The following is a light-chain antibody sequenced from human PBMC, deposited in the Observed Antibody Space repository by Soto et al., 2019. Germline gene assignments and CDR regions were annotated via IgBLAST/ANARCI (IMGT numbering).Light chain of an antibody. V-gene: IGKV1-39*01. CDR2: DAS. Sequence: DIQMTQSPSSLSASIGDRVTISCQASQDIGNFLNWYQQKPGKAPYLLIYDASNLDTGVSSRFSGSGSGTDFTLTIRSLQLDDFATYSCQQSYRPPYPFGQGTKVDIK. CDR1: QDIGNF. CDR3: QQSYRPPYP. J-gene: IGKJ2*01.